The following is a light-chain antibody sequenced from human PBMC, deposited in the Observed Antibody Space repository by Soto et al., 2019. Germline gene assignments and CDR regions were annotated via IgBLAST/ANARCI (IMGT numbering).Light chain of an antibody. CDR1: QSISSW. CDR3: QQYNSFSVA. J-gene: IGKJ1*01. V-gene: IGKV1-5*01. Sequence: DIQMTQCPSTLSASVGDRVTITCRASQSISSWLAWYQQKPGKAPKLLIYDASSLESGVPSRFSGSGSGTEFTLTISSLQPDDFATYSCQQYNSFSVAFGQGTKVDI. CDR2: DAS.